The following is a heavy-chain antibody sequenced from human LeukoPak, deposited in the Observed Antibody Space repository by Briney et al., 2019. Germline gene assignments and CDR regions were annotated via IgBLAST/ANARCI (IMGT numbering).Heavy chain of an antibody. J-gene: IGHJ4*02. V-gene: IGHV4-39*02. CDR2: IYYSGST. CDR1: GGSLSSYY. D-gene: IGHD6-19*01. CDR3: ARLVAVAGVFDY. Sequence: SETLSLTCTVSGGSLSSYYWSWLRQPPGKGLEWIGNIYYSGSTYYNPSLKSRVTISVDTSKNHFSLKLSSVTAADTAVYYCARLVAVAGVFDYWGQGTLVTVSS.